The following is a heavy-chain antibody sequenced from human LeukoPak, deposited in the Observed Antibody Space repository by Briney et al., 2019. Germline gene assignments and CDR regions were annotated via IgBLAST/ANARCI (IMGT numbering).Heavy chain of an antibody. CDR2: IYYSGST. D-gene: IGHD3-9*01. CDR3: ARTYDFLTGYYKRAGAFDI. Sequence: SETLSLTCTVSGGSISSGDYYWSWIRQPPGKGLEWIGYIYYSGSTYYNPSLKSRVTISVDTSKNQFSLKLTSVTAADTAVYYCARTYDFLTGYYKRAGAFDIWGQGTMVTVSS. CDR1: GGSISSGDYY. V-gene: IGHV4-30-4*02. J-gene: IGHJ3*02.